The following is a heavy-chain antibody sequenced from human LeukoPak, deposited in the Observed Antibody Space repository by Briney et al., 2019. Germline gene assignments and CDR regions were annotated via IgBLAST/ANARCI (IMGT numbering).Heavy chain of an antibody. Sequence: SGPTLVNPTETLMLTCTFSGLSLSSSGMGVGWIRQSPGKALEWLALIYWDDDKRYSPSLKSRLTITKDTSKNQVVLTMANMDPVDTATYYCAHRLGYSSKVDAFDMWGQGTVVSVFS. CDR3: AHRLGYSSKVDAFDM. D-gene: IGHD6-19*01. V-gene: IGHV2-5*02. CDR2: IYWDDDK. J-gene: IGHJ3*02. CDR1: GLSLSSSGMG.